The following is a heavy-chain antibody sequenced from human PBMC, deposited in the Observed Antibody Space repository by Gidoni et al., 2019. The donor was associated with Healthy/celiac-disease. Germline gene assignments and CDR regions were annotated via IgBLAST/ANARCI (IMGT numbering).Heavy chain of an antibody. Sequence: QVQLVESGGGVVQPGRSLRLSCAASGFTFSSYGMHWVRQAPGKGLEWVAVISYDGSNKYYADSVKGRFTISRDNSKNTLYLQMNSLRAEDTAVYYCAKVIRAYGSGSYYTPHYYYGMDVWGQGTTVTVSS. CDR3: AKVIRAYGSGSYYTPHYYYGMDV. CDR1: GFTFSSYG. V-gene: IGHV3-30*18. CDR2: ISYDGSNK. D-gene: IGHD3-10*01. J-gene: IGHJ6*02.